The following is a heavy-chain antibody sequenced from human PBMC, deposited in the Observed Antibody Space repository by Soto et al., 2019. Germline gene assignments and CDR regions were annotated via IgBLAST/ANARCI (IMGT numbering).Heavy chain of an antibody. CDR2: IIPIFGTA. CDR3: ARAYEQWLVQGYWFDP. CDR1: GGTFSSYA. D-gene: IGHD6-19*01. J-gene: IGHJ5*02. V-gene: IGHV1-69*13. Sequence: GASVKVSCKASGGTFSSYAISWVRQAPGQGLEWMGGIIPIFGTANYAQKFQGRVTITADESTSTAYMELSSLRSEDTAVYYCARAYEQWLVQGYWFDPWGQGTLVTVSS.